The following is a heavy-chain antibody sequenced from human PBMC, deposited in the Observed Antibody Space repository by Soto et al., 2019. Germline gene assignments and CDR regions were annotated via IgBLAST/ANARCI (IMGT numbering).Heavy chain of an antibody. CDR1: GYTFSSYG. V-gene: IGHV1-18*01. J-gene: IGHJ5*02. D-gene: IGHD2-15*01. CDR3: ARDLSFGLAHVVVVAAITGWFDP. CDR2: ISAYNGNT. Sequence: GAAVKVSCQASGYTFSSYGISWVGPAPGQGTQLRGWISAYNGNTNYAQKIQGRVTMTTDTSTSTAYMELRSLRSDDTAVYYCARDLSFGLAHVVVVAAITGWFDPWGQGTLVTVSS.